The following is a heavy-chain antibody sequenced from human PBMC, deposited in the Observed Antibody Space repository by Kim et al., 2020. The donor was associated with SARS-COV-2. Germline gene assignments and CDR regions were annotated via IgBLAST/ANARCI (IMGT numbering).Heavy chain of an antibody. D-gene: IGHD1-26*01. V-gene: IGHV3-9*01. J-gene: IGHJ6*02. CDR1: GFSFGDYG. CDR2: IGGKSDNI. Sequence: GGSLRLSCAGSGFSFGDYGIHWVRQDPGKGLQWVSGIGGKSDNIGYADSVKGRFTISRDNAKNSVYLQMNNLRPEDTAFYYCTRGREGFNVWGQGTTVTVSS. CDR3: TRGREGFNV.